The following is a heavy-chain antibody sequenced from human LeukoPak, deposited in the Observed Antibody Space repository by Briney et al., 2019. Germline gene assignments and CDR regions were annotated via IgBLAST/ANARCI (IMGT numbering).Heavy chain of an antibody. J-gene: IGHJ4*02. Sequence: GRSLRLSCAASGFASGFNFSSYTMNWVRQAPGKGLEWISSITSRSTYLYYAASVKGRFTISRDNARHSLFLQMNSLRAEDTAVYYCARTPNYGFWNNYGSLDSWGQGTLVIISS. CDR1: GFNFSSYT. CDR2: ITSRSTYL. CDR3: ARTPNYGFWNNYGSLDS. D-gene: IGHD3-3*01. V-gene: IGHV3-21*01.